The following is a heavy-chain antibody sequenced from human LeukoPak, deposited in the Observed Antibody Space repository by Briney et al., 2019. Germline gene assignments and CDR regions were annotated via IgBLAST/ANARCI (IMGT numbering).Heavy chain of an antibody. V-gene: IGHV5-51*01. CDR3: ARTMATNRWTRAFDI. CDR1: GYSFTSNW. D-gene: IGHD5-24*01. J-gene: IGHJ3*02. Sequence: PGESLKISCKGSGYSFTSNWIGWVRQMPGKGLEWMGIIYPGDSDTRYSPSFQGQVTISADKSISTAYLQWSSLKASDTAMYYCARTMATNRWTRAFDIWGQGTMVTVSS. CDR2: IYPGDSDT.